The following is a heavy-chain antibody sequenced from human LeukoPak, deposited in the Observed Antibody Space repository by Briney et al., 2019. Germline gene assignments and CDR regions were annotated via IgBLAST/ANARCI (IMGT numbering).Heavy chain of an antibody. CDR2: IYYSGST. J-gene: IGHJ6*03. D-gene: IGHD6-19*01. Sequence: SETLSLTCTVSGGPISSSSYYWGWIRQPPGKGLEWIGSIYYSGSTYYNPSLKSRVTISVDTSKNQFSLKLSSVAAADTAVYYCARVPYSSGWYFHYYMDVWGKGTTVTVSS. CDR1: GGPISSSSYY. V-gene: IGHV4-39*07. CDR3: ARVPYSSGWYFHYYMDV.